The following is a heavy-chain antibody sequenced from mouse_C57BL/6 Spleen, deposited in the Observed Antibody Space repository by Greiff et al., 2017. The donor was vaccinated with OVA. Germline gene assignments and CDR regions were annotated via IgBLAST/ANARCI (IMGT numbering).Heavy chain of an antibody. CDR3: ARSLYYGSSYWYFDV. CDR1: GYTFTDYY. V-gene: IGHV1-26*01. J-gene: IGHJ1*03. Sequence: VQLKHSGPELVKPGASVKISCKASGYTFTDYYMNWVKQSHGKSLEWIGDINPNNGGTSYNQKFKGKATLTVDKSSSTAYMELRSLTSEDSAVYYCARSLYYGSSYWYFDVWGTGTTVTVSS. CDR2: INPNNGGT. D-gene: IGHD1-1*01.